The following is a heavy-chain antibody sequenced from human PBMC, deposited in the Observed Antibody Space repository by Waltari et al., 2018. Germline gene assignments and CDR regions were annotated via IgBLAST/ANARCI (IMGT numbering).Heavy chain of an antibody. V-gene: IGHV3-23*01. CDR1: GFTFSSYA. CDR3: ARDALGYCSGGSCYFSYFDY. Sequence: EVQLLESGGGLVQPGGSLRLSCAASGFTFSSYAMSWVRQAPGKGLEWVSAISGSGGSTYYADSVKGRFTISRDNSKNTLYLQMNSLRAEDTAVYYCARDALGYCSGGSCYFSYFDYWGQGTLVTVSS. CDR2: ISGSGGST. D-gene: IGHD2-15*01. J-gene: IGHJ4*02.